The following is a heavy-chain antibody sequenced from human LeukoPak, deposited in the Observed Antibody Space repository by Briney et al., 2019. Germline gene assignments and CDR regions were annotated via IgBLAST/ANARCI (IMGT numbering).Heavy chain of an antibody. V-gene: IGHV4-34*12. J-gene: IGHJ4*02. D-gene: IGHD2-8*01. CDR2: IIHSGRT. Sequence: SETLSLTCAVYGGSFSGYYWTWIRQSPGKGLEWIAEIIHSGRTNYNPSHESRVTISVDTPKKQFSLKLNSVTAADTAVYYCARGVVLMHYATFDSWGQGTLVTVSS. CDR3: ARGVVLMHYATFDS. CDR1: GGSFSGYY.